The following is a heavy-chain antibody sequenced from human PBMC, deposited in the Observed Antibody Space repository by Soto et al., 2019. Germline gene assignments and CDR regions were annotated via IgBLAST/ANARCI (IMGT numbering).Heavy chain of an antibody. CDR1: GYTFTSYG. J-gene: IGHJ4*02. V-gene: IGHV1-18*01. Sequence: QVQLVQSGAEVKKPGASVKVSCKASGYTFTSYGISWVRQAPGQALEWMGWVNAYNGNTHYAQKFQGRVTRTTDTYTSTAYVELRCLRSDDTAVYYWAREAVSGRTGFDYWGQGTLVTFSS. CDR2: VNAYNGNT. D-gene: IGHD6-19*01. CDR3: AREAVSGRTGFDY.